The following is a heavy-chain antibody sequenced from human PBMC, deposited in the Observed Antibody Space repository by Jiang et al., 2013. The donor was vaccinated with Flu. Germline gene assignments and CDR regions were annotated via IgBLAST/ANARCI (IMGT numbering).Heavy chain of an antibody. D-gene: IGHD3-22*01. J-gene: IGHJ3*02. Sequence: VQLVESGGGVVQPGRSLRLSCAASGFTFSSYAMHWVRQAPGKGLEWVAVISYDGSNKYYADSVKGRFTISRDNSKNTLYLQMNSLRAEDTAVYYCASQSMILPSGGAFDIWGQGTMVTVSS. V-gene: IGHV3-30*01. CDR3: ASQSMILPSGGAFDI. CDR2: ISYDGSNK. CDR1: GFTFSSYA.